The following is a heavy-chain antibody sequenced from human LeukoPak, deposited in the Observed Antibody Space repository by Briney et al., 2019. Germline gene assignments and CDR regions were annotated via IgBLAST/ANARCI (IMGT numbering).Heavy chain of an antibody. CDR2: TYYRSSKWLN. CDR1: GDSVSSNSAT. V-gene: IGHV6-1*01. CDR3: ARWLGRDDF. D-gene: IGHD6-19*01. J-gene: IGHJ3*01. Sequence: SQTLSLTCAISGDSVSSNSATWNWIRQPPSRGLEWLGRTYYRSSKWLNDYAVSVESRITIRADTSRNQFSLLLTSVTPEDTAVYYCARWLGRDDFWGQGTKVTVSS.